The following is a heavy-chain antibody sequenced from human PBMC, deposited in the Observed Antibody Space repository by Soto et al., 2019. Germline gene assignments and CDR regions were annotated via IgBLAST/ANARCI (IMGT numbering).Heavy chain of an antibody. CDR2: IIPIFGTA. J-gene: IGHJ6*02. V-gene: IGHV1-69*13. D-gene: IGHD6-13*01. CDR3: ARFGYSSSWYVAYYYYGMDV. Sequence: SVKVSCKASGGTFSSYAISWVRQAPGQGLELMGGIIPIFGTANYAQKFQGRVTITADESTSTAYMELSSLRSEDTAVYYCARFGYSSSWYVAYYYYGMDVWGQGTTVTV. CDR1: GGTFSSYA.